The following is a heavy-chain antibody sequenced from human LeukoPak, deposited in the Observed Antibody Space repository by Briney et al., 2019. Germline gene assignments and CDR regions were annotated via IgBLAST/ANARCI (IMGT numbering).Heavy chain of an antibody. Sequence: SVKVSCKASGGTFSSYAISWVRQAPGQGLEWMGGIIPIFGTANYAQKFQGRVTITAHESPSTAYMELSSLRSEDTAVYYCAVKRGVRSYDFWSGYSEYYFDYWGQGTLVTVSS. CDR3: AVKRGVRSYDFWSGYSEYYFDY. CDR2: IIPIFGTA. V-gene: IGHV1-69*13. D-gene: IGHD3-3*01. J-gene: IGHJ4*02. CDR1: GGTFSSYA.